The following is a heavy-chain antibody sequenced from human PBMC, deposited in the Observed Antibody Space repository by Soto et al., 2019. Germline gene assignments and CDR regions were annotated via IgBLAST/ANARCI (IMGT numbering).Heavy chain of an antibody. V-gene: IGHV3-7*01. CDR1: GFSFSTFW. D-gene: IGHD1-26*01. J-gene: IGHJ4*02. CDR3: ARGGYWALDY. Sequence: GGSLRLSCAASGFSFSTFWMDWVRQAPGKGLEWVARIKSDGSERYYVDSVKGRFTISRDNAKNSLYLEASSLRVEDSAVYYCARGGYWALDYWGQGTLVTVSS. CDR2: IKSDGSER.